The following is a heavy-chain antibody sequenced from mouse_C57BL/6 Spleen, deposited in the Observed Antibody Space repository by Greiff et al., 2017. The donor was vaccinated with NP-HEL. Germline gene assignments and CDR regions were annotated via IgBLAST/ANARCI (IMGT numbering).Heavy chain of an antibody. J-gene: IGHJ4*01. Sequence: VKLQESGAELMKPGASVKLSCKATGYTFTGYWIEWVKQRPGHGLEWIGEILPGSGSTNYNEKFKGKATFTADTSSNTAYMQLSSLTTEDSAIYYCARGGGDYYFGSYAMDYWGQGTSVTVSS. CDR3: ARGGGDYYFGSYAMDY. D-gene: IGHD1-1*01. CDR2: ILPGSGST. CDR1: GYTFTGYW. V-gene: IGHV1-9*01.